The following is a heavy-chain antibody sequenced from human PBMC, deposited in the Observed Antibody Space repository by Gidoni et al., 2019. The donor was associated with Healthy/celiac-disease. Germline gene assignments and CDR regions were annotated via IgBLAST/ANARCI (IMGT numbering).Heavy chain of an antibody. CDR2: IYHSGST. D-gene: IGHD1-7*01. V-gene: IGHV4-4*02. Sequence: IYHSGSTNYNPSLKSRVTISVDKSKNQFSLKLSSVTAADTAVYYCARALRGFITGTVWYFDLWGRGTLVTVSS. CDR3: ARALRGFITGTVWYFDL. J-gene: IGHJ2*01.